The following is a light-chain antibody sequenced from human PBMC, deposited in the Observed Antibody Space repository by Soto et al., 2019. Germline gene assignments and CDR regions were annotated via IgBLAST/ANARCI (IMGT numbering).Light chain of an antibody. CDR3: SSYTSSGTLVV. CDR1: SSDLGGYNY. J-gene: IGLJ2*01. Sequence: QSALTQPASVSGSPGQSIAISCTGTSSDLGGYNYVSWYQQHPGKAPKLMIYDVSNRPSGVSNRFSGSKSGNTASLTISGLQAEDEADYYCSSYTSSGTLVVFGGGTKLIVL. CDR2: DVS. V-gene: IGLV2-14*01.